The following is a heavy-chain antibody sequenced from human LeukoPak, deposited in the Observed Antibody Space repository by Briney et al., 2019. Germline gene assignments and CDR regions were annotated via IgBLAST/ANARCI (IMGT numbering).Heavy chain of an antibody. CDR3: ARDQRFAFDY. Sequence: GGSLRLSCAASGFTFSTYSMNWVRQAPGRGLEWVANIRTSAASAYNTNYADSVQGRVIISRDDAKKTLYLHMNGLGDDDTAVYYCARDQRFAFDYWGQGILVTVSS. D-gene: IGHD3-16*01. CDR2: IRTSAASAYNT. J-gene: IGHJ4*02. CDR1: GFTFSTYS. V-gene: IGHV3-48*02.